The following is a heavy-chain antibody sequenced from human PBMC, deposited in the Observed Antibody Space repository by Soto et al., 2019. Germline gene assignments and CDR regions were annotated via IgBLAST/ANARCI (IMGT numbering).Heavy chain of an antibody. CDR3: ARGRYGDY. Sequence: QVHLVQSGAAVKKHGASVKVSCKASGYTFTSYGITWVRQAPGQGLEWMGLISAHNGNTDYAQKLQGRVIVTRDTSTSTAYMELRSLISDDTAVYYGARGRYGDYWGQGALVTVSS. J-gene: IGHJ4*02. D-gene: IGHD1-1*01. CDR1: GYTFTSYG. CDR2: ISAHNGNT. V-gene: IGHV1-18*01.